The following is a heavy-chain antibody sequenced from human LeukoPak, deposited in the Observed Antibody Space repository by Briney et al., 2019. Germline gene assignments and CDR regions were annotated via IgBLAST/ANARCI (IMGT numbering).Heavy chain of an antibody. V-gene: IGHV3-23*01. D-gene: IGHD2-2*01. Sequence: PGGSLRLSCAASGFTFSSYAMSWVRQAPGKGLEWVSAISGSGGSTYYADSVKGRFTISRDNSKNTLYLQMNSLRAEDTAVYYCARDPSNRYCSSTSCQLDYWGQGTLVTVSS. CDR3: ARDPSNRYCSSTSCQLDY. CDR2: ISGSGGST. J-gene: IGHJ4*02. CDR1: GFTFSSYA.